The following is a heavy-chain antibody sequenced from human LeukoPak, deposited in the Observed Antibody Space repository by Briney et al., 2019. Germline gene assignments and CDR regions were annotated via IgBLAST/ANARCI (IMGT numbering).Heavy chain of an antibody. D-gene: IGHD3/OR15-3a*01. V-gene: IGHV3-30*18. Sequence: GGSLRLSCAASGFTFSSYAMSWVRQAPGKGLEWVAVISYDGSNKYYADSVKGRFTISRDNSKNTLYLQMNSLRAEDTAVYYCAKDWDVWTPQAFDIWGQGTMVTVSS. CDR1: GFTFSSYA. CDR3: AKDWDVWTPQAFDI. CDR2: ISYDGSNK. J-gene: IGHJ3*02.